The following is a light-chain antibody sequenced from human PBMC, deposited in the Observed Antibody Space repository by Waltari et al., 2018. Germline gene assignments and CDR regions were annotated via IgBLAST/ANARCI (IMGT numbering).Light chain of an antibody. CDR3: QVWDPDIDHAGVV. Sequence: YVLTQPPSVSVAPGQTATIPCAGFNIQYKNVHWYEQKPGQAPVLVVFDDSVRPSGIPERVSGSNSENTATLTISRVEAGDEADYYCQVWDPDIDHAGVVFGGGTKLTVL. CDR1: NIQYKN. V-gene: IGLV3-21*02. J-gene: IGLJ2*01. CDR2: DDS.